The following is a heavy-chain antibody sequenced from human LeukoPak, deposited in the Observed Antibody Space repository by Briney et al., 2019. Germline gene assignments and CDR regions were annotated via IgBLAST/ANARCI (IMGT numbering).Heavy chain of an antibody. CDR1: GFTFSSNY. CDR3: ARDGLGTYDAFDI. D-gene: IGHD3/OR15-3a*01. CDR2: IYSGGST. J-gene: IGHJ3*02. V-gene: IGHV3-66*02. Sequence: GGSLRLSCAASGFTFSSNYMSWVRRAQGKGLGGVSVIYSGGSTYYADSVKGRFTISRDNSKNTLYLQMNSLRAEDTAVYYCARDGLGTYDAFDIWGQGTMVTVSS.